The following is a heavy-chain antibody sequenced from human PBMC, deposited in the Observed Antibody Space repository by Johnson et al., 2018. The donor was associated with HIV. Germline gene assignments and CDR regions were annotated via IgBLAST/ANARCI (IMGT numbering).Heavy chain of an antibody. J-gene: IGHJ3*02. CDR2: ISWNSGSI. Sequence: LVESGGGVVQPGRSLRLSCAASGFTFDDYAMHWVRQAPGKGLEWVSGISWNSGSIGYADSVKGRFTISRDNAKNSLYLQMNSLRAEDTALYYCAKGGGQQLAHAFDIWGQGTMVTVSS. CDR3: AKGGGQQLAHAFDI. D-gene: IGHD6-13*01. CDR1: GFTFDDYA. V-gene: IGHV3-9*01.